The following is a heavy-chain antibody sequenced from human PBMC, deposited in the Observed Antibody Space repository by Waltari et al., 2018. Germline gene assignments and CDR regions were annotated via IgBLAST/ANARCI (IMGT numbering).Heavy chain of an antibody. CDR2: IYTRGST. J-gene: IGHJ4*02. CDR3: AGGYSSGWVYFDY. D-gene: IGHD6-19*01. CDR1: GGSISSGSYD. Sequence: QVQLQESGPGLVQPSQTLSLTCTVSGGSISSGSYDWSWIRQPAGKGLEWIGRIYTRGSTNYNPSLKSRVTISVDTSKNQFSLKLSSVTAADTAVYYCAGGYSSGWVYFDYWGQGTLVTVSS. V-gene: IGHV4-61*02.